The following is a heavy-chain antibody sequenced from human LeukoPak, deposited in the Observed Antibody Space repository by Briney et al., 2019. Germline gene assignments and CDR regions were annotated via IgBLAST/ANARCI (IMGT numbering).Heavy chain of an antibody. CDR2: ISGSSSYI. D-gene: IGHD6-13*01. CDR3: ARAGYSSSWLFG. Sequence: GSLRLSCAASGFTFSSYSMNWVRQAPGKGLEWVSSISGSSSYIYYADSLKGRFTISRDNAKNSLYLQMNSLRAEDTAVYYCARAGYSSSWLFGWGQGTLVTVSS. J-gene: IGHJ4*02. V-gene: IGHV3-21*01. CDR1: GFTFSSYS.